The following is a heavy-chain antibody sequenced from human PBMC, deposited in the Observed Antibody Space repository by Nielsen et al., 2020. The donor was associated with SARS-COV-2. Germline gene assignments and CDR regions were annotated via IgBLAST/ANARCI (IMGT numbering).Heavy chain of an antibody. J-gene: IGHJ6*02. D-gene: IGHD3-22*01. V-gene: IGHV1-8*01. CDR1: GYTFTSYD. CDR3: ARGLRTMIVVVITTRYYYGMDV. CDR2: MNPNSGNT. Sequence: ASVKVSCKASGYTFTSYDINWVRQATGQGLEWMGWMNPNSGNTGYAQKFQGRVTMTRNTSISTAYMELSSLRSEDTAVYYCARGLRTMIVVVITTRYYYGMDVWGQGTTVTVSS.